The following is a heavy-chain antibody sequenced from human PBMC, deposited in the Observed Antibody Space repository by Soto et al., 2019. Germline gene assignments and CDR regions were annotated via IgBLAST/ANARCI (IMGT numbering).Heavy chain of an antibody. CDR1: GGTFSRYS. D-gene: IGHD2-2*01. CDR3: AREDRDRETGLVPAAIDGMDV. J-gene: IGHJ6*02. CDR2: IIPIFGIA. V-gene: IGHV1-69*08. Sequence: QVQLVQSGAEVKKPGSSVKVSCKASGGTFSRYSITWVRQAPGHGLEWIGRIIPIFGIASYAQKFQGRVTITADESKSTAYMELSSLRSDDTAMYYCAREDRDRETGLVPAAIDGMDVWGQGTTVTVSS.